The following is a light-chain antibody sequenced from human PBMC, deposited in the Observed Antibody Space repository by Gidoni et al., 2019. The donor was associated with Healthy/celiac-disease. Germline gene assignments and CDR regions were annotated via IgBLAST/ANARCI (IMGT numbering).Light chain of an antibody. CDR1: QSVSSSY. V-gene: IGKV3-20*01. J-gene: IGKJ4*01. CDR2: GAS. CDR3: QQYGSSPRT. Sequence: EIVLTQSPGTLSWSPGERATLTCRASQSVSSSYLAWCQQKPVQAPMLLIHGASSRATGIPDRFSGRGSGTDFTLTISRLEPEDFAVYYCQQYGSSPRTCXGXTKVEIK.